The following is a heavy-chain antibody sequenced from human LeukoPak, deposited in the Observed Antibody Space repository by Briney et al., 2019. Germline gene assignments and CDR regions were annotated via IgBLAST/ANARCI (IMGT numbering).Heavy chain of an antibody. J-gene: IGHJ4*02. CDR1: GGSISSYY. D-gene: IGHD5-18*01. CDR3: ARGEDTAMVLLDY. CDR2: IYYSGST. Sequence: PSETLSLTCTVSGGSISSYYWSWIRQPPGEGLEWIGYIYYSGSTNYNPSLKSRVTISVDTSKNQFSLKLSSVTAADTAVYYCARGEDTAMVLLDYWGQGTLVTVSS. V-gene: IGHV4-59*08.